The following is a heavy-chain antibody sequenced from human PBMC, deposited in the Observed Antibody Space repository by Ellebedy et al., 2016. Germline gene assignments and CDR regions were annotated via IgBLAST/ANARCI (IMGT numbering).Heavy chain of an antibody. CDR2: ISYDGSNK. CDR3: AKDNQWELRYWYFDL. CDR1: GFTFSNYG. Sequence: GGSLRLXXAASGFTFSNYGMHWVRQAPGKGLEWVAVISYDGSNKYYADSVKGRFTISRDNSKNTLYLQMNSLRAEDTAMYYCAKDNQWELRYWYFDLWGRGTLVTVSS. J-gene: IGHJ2*01. D-gene: IGHD1-26*01. V-gene: IGHV3-30*18.